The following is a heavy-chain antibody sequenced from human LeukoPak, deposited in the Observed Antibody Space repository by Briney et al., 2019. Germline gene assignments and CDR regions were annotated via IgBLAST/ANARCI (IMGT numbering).Heavy chain of an antibody. CDR2: INHSGST. CDR1: GGSISSSSAY. Sequence: SETLSLTCTVSGGSISSSSAYWTWIRQPPGKGLEWIGEINHSGSTNYNPSLKSRITISVDTSKNQFSLKLTSVTAADTAVYYCARVWDGSGSSLDYWGQGALVTVSS. J-gene: IGHJ4*02. D-gene: IGHD3-10*01. CDR3: ARVWDGSGSSLDY. V-gene: IGHV4-39*07.